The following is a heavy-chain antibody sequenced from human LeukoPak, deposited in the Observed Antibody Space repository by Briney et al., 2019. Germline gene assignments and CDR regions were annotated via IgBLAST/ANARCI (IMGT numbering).Heavy chain of an antibody. Sequence: GASVKVSCKASGGTFSSYAISWVRQAPGQGLEWMGRIIPILGIANYAQKFQGRVTITADKSTSTAYMELSSLRSEDTVVYYCARGYCSSTSCYPNYYYYGMDVWGQGTTVTVSS. CDR3: ARGYCSSTSCYPNYYYYGMDV. D-gene: IGHD2-2*01. CDR2: IIPILGIA. V-gene: IGHV1-69*04. J-gene: IGHJ6*02. CDR1: GGTFSSYA.